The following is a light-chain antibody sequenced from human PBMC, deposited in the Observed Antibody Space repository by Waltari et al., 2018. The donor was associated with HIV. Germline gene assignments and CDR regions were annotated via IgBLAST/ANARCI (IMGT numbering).Light chain of an antibody. CDR1: SSDVGGYNY. J-gene: IGLJ2*01. CDR3: SSYTSSSTPL. Sequence: QSALTQPASVSGSPGQSITISCTGTSSDVGGYNYVSWYQQHPGKAPKLMIYEVSNRPSGVSNRFSGSKSGNTASLTSSGLQAEDEADYYCSSYTSSSTPLFGGGTKLTVL. CDR2: EVS. V-gene: IGLV2-14*01.